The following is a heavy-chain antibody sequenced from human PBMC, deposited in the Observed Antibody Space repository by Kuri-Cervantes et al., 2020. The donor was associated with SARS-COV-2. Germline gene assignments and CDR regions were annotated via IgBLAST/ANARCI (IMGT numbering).Heavy chain of an antibody. J-gene: IGHJ4*02. Sequence: GSLRLSCTVSGGSISSSSYYWGWIRQPPGKGLEWIGSIYYSGSTYYNPSLKSRVTISVDTSKNQFSLKLSSVTAADTAVYYCARQSVLASDDWGQGTPVTVSS. V-gene: IGHV4-39*01. D-gene: IGHD2-15*01. CDR3: ARQSVLASDD. CDR2: IYYSGST. CDR1: GGSISSSSYY.